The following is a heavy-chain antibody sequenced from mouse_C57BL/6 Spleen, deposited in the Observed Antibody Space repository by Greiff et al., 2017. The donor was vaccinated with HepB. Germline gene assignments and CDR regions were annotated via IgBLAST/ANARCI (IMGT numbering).Heavy chain of an antibody. CDR2: IYPGSGST. V-gene: IGHV1-55*01. CDR1: GYTFTSYW. D-gene: IGHD2-1*01. J-gene: IGHJ1*03. Sequence: VKLQQPGAELVKPGASVKMSCKASGYTFTSYWITWVKQRPGQGLEWIGDIYPGSGSTNYNEKFKSKATLTVDTSSSTAYMQLSSLTSEDSAVYYCARGVYGNYGYFDVWGTGTTVTVSS. CDR3: ARGVYGNYGYFDV.